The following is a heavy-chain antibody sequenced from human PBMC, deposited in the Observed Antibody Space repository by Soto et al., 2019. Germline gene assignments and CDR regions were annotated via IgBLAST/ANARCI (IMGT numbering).Heavy chain of an antibody. Sequence: ASVKVSCKASGDSITSYAMHWVRQAQGQRLEWMRWINAGNGNTKYSQKFQGRVTITRDTSASTVYMELSSLTSEDTAVYYCARTFSDGLASDYWGQGTLVTGSP. CDR2: INAGNGNT. J-gene: IGHJ4*02. D-gene: IGHD6-25*01. CDR3: ARTFSDGLASDY. CDR1: GDSITSYA. V-gene: IGHV1-3*01.